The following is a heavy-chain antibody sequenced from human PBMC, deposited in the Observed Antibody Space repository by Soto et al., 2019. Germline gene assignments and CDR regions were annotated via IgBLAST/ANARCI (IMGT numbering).Heavy chain of an antibody. J-gene: IGHJ3*02. D-gene: IGHD3-16*02. Sequence: QLQLQESGPGLVKPSETLSLTCTVSGGSISSSSYYWGWIRQPPGKGLEWIGSIYYSGSTYYNPSLKSRVTISVDTSKNQFSLKLSSVTAADTAVYYCARGGGVISPRGGYAFDIWGQGTMVTVSS. V-gene: IGHV4-39*01. CDR1: GGSISSSSYY. CDR2: IYYSGST. CDR3: ARGGGVISPRGGYAFDI.